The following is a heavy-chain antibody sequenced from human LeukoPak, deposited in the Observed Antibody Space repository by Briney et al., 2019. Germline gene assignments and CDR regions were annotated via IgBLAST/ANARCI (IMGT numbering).Heavy chain of an antibody. CDR1: GFTFSSSA. Sequence: GGSLRLSCAASGFTFSSSAMSWVRQAPGKGLEWVSSISGSGSGGSTYYADSVKGRFTISRDDSKNTLYLQMNSLIAEDTAVYYCAKSGYNRFDYWGQGTRVTVSS. V-gene: IGHV3-23*01. D-gene: IGHD5-24*01. CDR3: AKSGYNRFDY. CDR2: ISGSGSGGST. J-gene: IGHJ4*02.